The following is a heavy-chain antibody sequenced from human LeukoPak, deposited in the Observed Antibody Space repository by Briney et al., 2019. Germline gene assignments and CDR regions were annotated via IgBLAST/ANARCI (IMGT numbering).Heavy chain of an antibody. CDR3: AKGASPGIAAAGAGFLFDY. Sequence: GGSLRLSCAASGFTFSSYWMSWVRQAPGKGLEWVSAISGSGGSTYYADSVKGRFTISRDNSKNTLYLQMNSLRAEDTAVYYCAKGASPGIAAAGAGFLFDYWGQGTLVTVSS. V-gene: IGHV3-23*01. CDR2: ISGSGGST. CDR1: GFTFSSYW. J-gene: IGHJ4*02. D-gene: IGHD6-13*01.